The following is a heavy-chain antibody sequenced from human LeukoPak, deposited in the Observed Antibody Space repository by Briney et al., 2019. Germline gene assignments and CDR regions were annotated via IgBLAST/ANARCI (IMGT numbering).Heavy chain of an antibody. CDR1: GGSISSSSYY. D-gene: IGHD1-26*01. CDR2: IYYSGST. CDR3: TRRSGRYLDY. J-gene: IGHJ4*02. Sequence: SETLSLTCTVSGGSISSSSYYWGWIRQPPGKGLEWIGSIYYSGSTNYNPSLKSRVTISVDTSKNQFSLNLSSVTAADTAVYYCTRRSGRYLDYWGQGMLVTVSS. V-gene: IGHV4-39*07.